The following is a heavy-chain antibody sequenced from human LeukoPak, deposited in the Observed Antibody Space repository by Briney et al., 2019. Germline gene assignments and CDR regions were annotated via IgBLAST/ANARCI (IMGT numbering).Heavy chain of an antibody. CDR1: DGSVSSGTYY. J-gene: IGHJ4*02. CDR3: VRHISANTGYFDS. CDR2: IHYSGSS. V-gene: IGHV4-39*01. Sequence: SETLSLTCTISDGSVSSGTYYWGWIRQSPGKGLERIGSIHYSGSSYYNPSLKSRAAIFVDTSRDQVSMDLSYVTAADTALYYCVRHISANTGYFDSCGQGTLVTVSS.